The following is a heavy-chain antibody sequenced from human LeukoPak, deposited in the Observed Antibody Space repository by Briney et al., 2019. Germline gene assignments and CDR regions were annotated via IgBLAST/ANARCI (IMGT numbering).Heavy chain of an antibody. CDR3: ATQGMETFCSSTSCYAVES. CDR2: FDPEDGET. D-gene: IGHD2-2*01. Sequence: ASVKVSCKVSGYTLTELAMHWVRQAPGKGLEWMGGFDPEDGETIYAQKFQGRVTMTEDRSTDTDYMALSSLRSEDTAVYYCATQGMETFCSSTSCYAVESWGPKTLVTVS. J-gene: IGHJ4*02. CDR1: GYTLTELA. V-gene: IGHV1-24*01.